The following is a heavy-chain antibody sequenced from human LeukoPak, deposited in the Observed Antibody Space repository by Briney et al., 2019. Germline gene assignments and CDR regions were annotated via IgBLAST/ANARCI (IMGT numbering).Heavy chain of an antibody. V-gene: IGHV3-74*01. Sequence: PGGSLRLSCAASGFTFSAFWMHRVRQAPGKGLVWVSRINSDGSSTTYADSVKGRFTISRDNTKNSLYLQMNSLRVEDTAVFYCARDQYDTWSRRGNFDSWGQGTLVIVSS. CDR1: GFTFSAFW. CDR3: ARDQYDTWSRRGNFDS. CDR2: INSDGSST. J-gene: IGHJ4*02. D-gene: IGHD3-3*01.